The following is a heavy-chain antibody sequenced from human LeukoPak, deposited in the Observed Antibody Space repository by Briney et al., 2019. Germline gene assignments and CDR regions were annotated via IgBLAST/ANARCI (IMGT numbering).Heavy chain of an antibody. V-gene: IGHV3-30-3*01. CDR3: ARDNDIAVAPLDY. CDR2: ISYDGSNK. CDR1: GFTFSSYW. D-gene: IGHD6-19*01. J-gene: IGHJ4*02. Sequence: PGGSLRLSCAASGFTFSSYWMSWVRQAPGKGLEWVAVISYDGSNKYYADSVKGRFTISRDNSKNTLYLQMNSLRAEDTAVYYCARDNDIAVAPLDYWGQGTLVTVSS.